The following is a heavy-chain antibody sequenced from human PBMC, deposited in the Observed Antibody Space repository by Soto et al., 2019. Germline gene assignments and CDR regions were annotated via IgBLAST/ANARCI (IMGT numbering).Heavy chain of an antibody. Sequence: QLQLQESGSGLVKPSQTLSLTCVVSGASIISGDYAWNWVRQPPGKGLEWLGYIYNSGGSYYNPSLKSRVTISLDRSKNHFSLRLDSVTAADTALYFCARGDKNNDCYFDHWGQGTLVTVTS. CDR2: IYNSGGS. V-gene: IGHV4-30-2*01. J-gene: IGHJ4*02. CDR1: GASIISGDYA. CDR3: ARGDKNNDCYFDH. D-gene: IGHD2-21*01.